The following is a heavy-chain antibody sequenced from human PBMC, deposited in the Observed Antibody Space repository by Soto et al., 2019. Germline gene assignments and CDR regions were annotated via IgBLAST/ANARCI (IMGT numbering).Heavy chain of an antibody. CDR2: INHSGST. J-gene: IGHJ5*02. D-gene: IGHD3-10*01. CDR3: ARGHDYFSFFSPRGGLRRHNWFDP. CDR1: GGSFSGYY. Sequence: SETLSLTCAVYGGSFSGYYWSWIRQPPGKGLEWIGEINHSGSTNYNPSLKSRVTISVDTSKNQFSLKLSSVTAADTAVYYCARGHDYFSFFSPRGGLRRHNWFDPWGQGTLVTVSS. V-gene: IGHV4-34*01.